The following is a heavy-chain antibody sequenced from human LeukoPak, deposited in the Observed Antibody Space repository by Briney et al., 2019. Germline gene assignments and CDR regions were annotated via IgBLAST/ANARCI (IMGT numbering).Heavy chain of an antibody. CDR1: GGSFSGYY. Sequence: PSETLSLTCTVYGGSFSGYYWGWIRQPPGKGLEWIGSIYYSGSTYYNPSLKSRVTISVDTSKNQFSLKLSSVTAADTAVYYCARHGRAYSSSSDSGYYYYGMDVWGQGTTVTVSS. V-gene: IGHV4-39*01. J-gene: IGHJ6*02. CDR3: ARHGRAYSSSSDSGYYYYGMDV. D-gene: IGHD6-6*01. CDR2: IYYSGST.